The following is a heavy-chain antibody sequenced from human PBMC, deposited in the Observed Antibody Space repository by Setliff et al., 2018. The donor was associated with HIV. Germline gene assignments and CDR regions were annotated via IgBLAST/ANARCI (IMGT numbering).Heavy chain of an antibody. CDR1: GGSLSGNS. CDR3: ARGRRAVVPAAKSGNYSSFYMDV. CDR2: INYSRST. J-gene: IGHJ6*03. D-gene: IGHD2-2*01. V-gene: IGHV4-34*01. Sequence: SETLSLTCAVYGGSLSGNSWTWVRQSPRKGLEWIGEINYSRSTNYNPSLKSPVTISIDTSKNQFSLKVRYVTAADTAVYYCARGRRAVVPAAKSGNYSSFYMDVWGTGTTVTVSS.